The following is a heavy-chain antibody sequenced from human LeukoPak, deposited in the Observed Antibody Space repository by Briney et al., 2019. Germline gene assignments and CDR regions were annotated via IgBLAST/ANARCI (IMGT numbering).Heavy chain of an antibody. CDR1: GGSFTDYF. Sequence: SETLSLTCDVFGGSFTDYFWTWIRQSPGKGLEWIGEINDYTGNTNYNPSLNSRVSISLEKSKNQFSLELRSVTAADTAVYYCARGRIAKIVVVHSFHYGMDVWGQGTTVTVSS. CDR2: INDYTGNT. V-gene: IGHV4-34*01. CDR3: ARGRIAKIVVVHSFHYGMDV. D-gene: IGHD3-22*01. J-gene: IGHJ6*02.